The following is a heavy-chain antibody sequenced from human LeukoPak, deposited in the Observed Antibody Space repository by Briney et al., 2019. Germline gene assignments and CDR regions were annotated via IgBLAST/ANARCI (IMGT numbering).Heavy chain of an antibody. V-gene: IGHV4-59*12. J-gene: IGHJ6*02. Sequence: SETLSLTCTVSGGSISSYYWSWIRQPPGKGLEWIGYIYYSGSTNYNPSLKSRVTISVDTSKNQFSLKLSSVTAADTAVYYCARGRDSGSYYGYYYYCMDVWGQGTTVTVSS. CDR1: GGSISSYY. CDR2: IYYSGST. D-gene: IGHD1-26*01. CDR3: ARGRDSGSYYGYYYYCMDV.